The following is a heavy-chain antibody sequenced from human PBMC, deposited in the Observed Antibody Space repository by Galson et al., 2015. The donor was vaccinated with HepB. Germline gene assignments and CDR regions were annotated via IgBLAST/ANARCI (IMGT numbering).Heavy chain of an antibody. Sequence: SLRLSCAASGFTFSDYSMNWVRQAPGKGLEWVSSITSTSSYIYYADSVKGRFTISRDNARNSLYLQVSSLRAEDTAVYYCVKDWGNSGNNWFDPWGQGTLVTVSS. D-gene: IGHD3-16*01. CDR1: GFTFSDYS. V-gene: IGHV3-21*01. CDR3: VKDWGNSGNNWFDP. CDR2: ITSTSSYI. J-gene: IGHJ5*02.